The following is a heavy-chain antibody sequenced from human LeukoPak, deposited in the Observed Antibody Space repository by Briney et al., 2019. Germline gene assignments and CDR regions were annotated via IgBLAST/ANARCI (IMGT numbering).Heavy chain of an antibody. CDR3: AKDGVSSTWSGYYLEY. Sequence: GGSLRLSCAASGFTLSNYGMHWVRQAPGKGLEGVAFVRYVGNDGHYTDSVKGRFTISRDNSKNTLFLQMNSLRGEDTAVYYCAKDGVSSTWSGYYLEYWGQGILVTVSS. CDR2: VRYVGNDG. J-gene: IGHJ4*02. CDR1: GFTLSNYG. V-gene: IGHV3-30*02. D-gene: IGHD6-13*01.